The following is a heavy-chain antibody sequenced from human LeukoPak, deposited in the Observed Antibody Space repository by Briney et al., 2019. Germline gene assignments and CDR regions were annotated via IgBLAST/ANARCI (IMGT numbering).Heavy chain of an antibody. D-gene: IGHD5-18*01. CDR2: LNSDGNNT. CDR1: GFTFSSYW. CDR3: AKDSGSPWIQLWLRS. J-gene: IGHJ4*02. V-gene: IGHV3-74*01. Sequence: PGGSLRLSCAASGFTFSSYWMHWVRQAPGKGLVWVSRLNSDGNNTAYADSVEGRFTISRDNANNTLYLEMNSLRAEDTAVYYCAKDSGSPWIQLWLRSWGQGTLVTVSS.